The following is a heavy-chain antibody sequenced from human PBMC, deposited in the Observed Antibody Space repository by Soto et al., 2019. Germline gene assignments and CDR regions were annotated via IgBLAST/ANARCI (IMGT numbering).Heavy chain of an antibody. D-gene: IGHD3-9*01. CDR3: ARRDMLTGYVYFDY. CDR1: GYSFTSYW. CDR2: FYPYDSDT. V-gene: IGHV5-51*01. Sequence: GESLKISCKGSGYSFTSYWVGWVRQMPGKGLECMVIFYPYDSDTRYSPSFQGHVTISVDKSISTAYLQLSSLKASDSATYYCARRDMLTGYVYFDYWGQGTQVTVSS. J-gene: IGHJ4*02.